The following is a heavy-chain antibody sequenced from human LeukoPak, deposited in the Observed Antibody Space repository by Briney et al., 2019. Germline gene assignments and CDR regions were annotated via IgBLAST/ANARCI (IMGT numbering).Heavy chain of an antibody. CDR1: GFTFSSYS. CDR3: AKDLSAMAASDY. Sequence: AGGSLRLSCAASGFTFSSYSMMWVRQAPGKGLEWVSYISSSSTTIHYADSVKGRFTISRDNAKNSVYLQMNSLRAEDTAVYYCAKDLSAMAASDYWGQGTLVTVSS. CDR2: ISSSSTTI. D-gene: IGHD6-19*01. V-gene: IGHV3-48*01. J-gene: IGHJ4*02.